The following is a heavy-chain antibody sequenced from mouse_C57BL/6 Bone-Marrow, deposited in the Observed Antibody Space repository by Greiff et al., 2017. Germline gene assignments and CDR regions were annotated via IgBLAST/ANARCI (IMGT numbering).Heavy chain of an antibody. J-gene: IGHJ3*01. CDR1: GYTFTDYY. CDR2: INPNNGGT. D-gene: IGHD2-5*01. V-gene: IGHV1-26*01. CDR3: ARKGAYYRNWWFAY. Sequence: EVQLQQSGPELVKPGASVKISCKASGYTFTDYYMNWVKQSHGKSLEWIGDINPNNGGTSYNQKFKGKATLTVDKSSSTAYMELRSLTSEDSAVYYCARKGAYYRNWWFAYWGQGTLVTVSA.